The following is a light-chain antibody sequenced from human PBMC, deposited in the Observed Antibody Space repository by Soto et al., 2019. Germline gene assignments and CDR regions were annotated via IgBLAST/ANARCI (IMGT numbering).Light chain of an antibody. CDR1: QSVSSY. Sequence: EIVLTQSPATLSLSPGERATLSCRASQSVSSYLAWYQQKPGQAPRLLIYDASNRATGIPARFSGSRSGTDFTLTISSLEPEDFAVYYCQQRSDWPLPFGGGTKVEIK. J-gene: IGKJ4*01. CDR3: QQRSDWPLP. CDR2: DAS. V-gene: IGKV3-11*01.